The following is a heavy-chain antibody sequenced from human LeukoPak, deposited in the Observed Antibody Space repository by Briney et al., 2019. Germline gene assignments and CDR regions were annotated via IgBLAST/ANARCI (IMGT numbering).Heavy chain of an antibody. Sequence: GGSLRLPCAAPGFTFSSYAMSWVRQAPGKGLEWASAISGSGGSTYYAEPVKGRFTIFRDNSKNTLYLQMNSLGAEDTAVYYCAKDQKKVVPAVTEGYWGQGTLVTVSS. CDR1: GFTFSSYA. D-gene: IGHD2-2*01. J-gene: IGHJ4*02. CDR2: ISGSGGST. V-gene: IGHV3-23*01. CDR3: AKDQKKVVPAVTEGY.